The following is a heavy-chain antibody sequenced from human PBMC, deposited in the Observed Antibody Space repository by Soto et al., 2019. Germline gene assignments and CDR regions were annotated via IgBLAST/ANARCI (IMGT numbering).Heavy chain of an antibody. CDR1: GGSISSYY. J-gene: IGHJ4*02. CDR2: VYDSGST. V-gene: IGHV4-59*01. CDR3: ARSGYYYDSSGYYSYYFDY. D-gene: IGHD3-22*01. Sequence: SETLSLTCTVSGGSISSYYWNWIRQPPGKGLEWIGYVYDSGSTNYNPSLKSRVTISVDTSKNQFSLKLSSVTAADTAVYYCARSGYYYDSSGYYSYYFDYWGQGTLVTVSS.